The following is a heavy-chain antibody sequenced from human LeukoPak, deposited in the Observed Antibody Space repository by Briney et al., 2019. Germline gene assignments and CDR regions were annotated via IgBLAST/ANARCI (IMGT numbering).Heavy chain of an antibody. V-gene: IGHV4-59*01. CDR3: ARAGGSGSYLHWFDP. CDR1: GGSISSYY. CDR2: IYYSGST. Sequence: SETLSLTCTVSGGSISSYYWSWIRQPPGKGLEWIGYIYYSGSTNYNPSLKSRVTISIDTSKNQFSLKLSSVTAADTAVYYCARAGGSGSYLHWFDPWGQGTLVTVSS. J-gene: IGHJ5*02. D-gene: IGHD3-10*01.